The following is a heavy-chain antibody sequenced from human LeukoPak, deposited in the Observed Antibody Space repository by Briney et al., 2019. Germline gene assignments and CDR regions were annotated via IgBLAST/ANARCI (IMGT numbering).Heavy chain of an antibody. CDR2: ISSSSSYI. CDR3: ARVGCSGGSCPHGI. J-gene: IGHJ3*02. CDR1: GFTFSSYS. V-gene: IGHV3-21*01. Sequence: GGSLRLSCAASGFTFSSYSMNWVRQAPGKGLEWVSSISSSSSYIYYADSVKGGFTISRDNAKNSLYLQMNSLRAEDTAVYYCARVGCSGGSCPHGIWGQGTMVTVSS. D-gene: IGHD2-15*01.